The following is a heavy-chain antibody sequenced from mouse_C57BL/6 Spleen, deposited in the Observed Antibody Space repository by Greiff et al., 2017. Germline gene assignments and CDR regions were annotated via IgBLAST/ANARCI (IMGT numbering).Heavy chain of an antibody. Sequence: EVKLVESGPELVKPGASVKIPCKASGYTFTDYNMDWVKQSHGKSLEWIGDINPNNGGTIYNQKFKGKATLTVDKSSSTAYMELRSLTSEDTAVYYCARAGTYWYFDVWGTGTTVTVSS. J-gene: IGHJ1*03. CDR3: ARAGTYWYFDV. CDR1: GYTFTDYN. V-gene: IGHV1-18*01. D-gene: IGHD4-1*01. CDR2: INPNNGGT.